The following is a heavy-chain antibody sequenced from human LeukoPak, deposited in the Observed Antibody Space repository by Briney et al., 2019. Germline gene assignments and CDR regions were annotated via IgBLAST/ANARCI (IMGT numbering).Heavy chain of an antibody. CDR1: GGSIRRYF. D-gene: IGHD3-10*01. CDR2: INYSGST. CDR3: ARGSGIYGSGSYSAD. V-gene: IGHV4-59*01. Sequence: SETLSLTCTVSGGSIRRYFWNWLQQTPGKGLEWIGHINYSGSTNYNPSLKSRVTISLDTSKNQFSLNLSSVTAADTAVYHCARGSGIYGSGSYSADWGQGTLVTVSS. J-gene: IGHJ4*02.